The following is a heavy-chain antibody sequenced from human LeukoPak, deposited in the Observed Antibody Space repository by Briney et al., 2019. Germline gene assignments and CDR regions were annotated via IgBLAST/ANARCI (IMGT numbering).Heavy chain of an antibody. V-gene: IGHV3-66*01. CDR3: AREDAGGTYSFDY. Sequence: PGGSLRLSCAVSGFTVSSNFMSWVRQAPGKGPEWVSVIYTSGITYYVDSVRGRFTISRDNSKNTLYLQMDSLTAEDTAVYYCAREDAGGTYSFDYWGQGTLVTVSS. D-gene: IGHD1-26*01. CDR2: IYTSGIT. CDR1: GFTVSSNF. J-gene: IGHJ4*02.